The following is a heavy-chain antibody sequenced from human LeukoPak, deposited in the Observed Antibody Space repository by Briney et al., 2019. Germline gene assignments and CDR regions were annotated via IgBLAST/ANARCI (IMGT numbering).Heavy chain of an antibody. CDR1: GFTFSSYG. V-gene: IGHV3-33*01. CDR2: IWYDGSNK. CDR3: PPDGRDKHCYNVGSSYCFVC. Sequence: GGCLRLSCAAAGFTFSSYGMHWVRQAPGKGLGWVGVIWYDGSNKYHADSVKGRFTISRENSKNTQYLQTNSLRAEDTAVLYCPPDGRDKHCYNVGSSYCFVCSGQGTLGTVSS. D-gene: IGHD3-22*01. J-gene: IGHJ4*02.